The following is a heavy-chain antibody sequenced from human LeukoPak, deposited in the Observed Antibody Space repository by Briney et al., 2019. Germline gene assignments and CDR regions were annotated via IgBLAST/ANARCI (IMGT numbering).Heavy chain of an antibody. CDR3: AKDYSKTSYYGSGTYYRPKWFDP. J-gene: IGHJ5*02. D-gene: IGHD3-10*01. Sequence: GGSLRLSCAASGFTFSSYGMHWVRQAPGKGLEWVAFIQYDGSNKYYADSVKGRFTISRDNSKNTLYLQMNSLRAEDTAVYYCAKDYSKTSYYGSGTYYRPKWFDPWGQGALVTVSS. CDR2: IQYDGSNK. V-gene: IGHV3-30*02. CDR1: GFTFSSYG.